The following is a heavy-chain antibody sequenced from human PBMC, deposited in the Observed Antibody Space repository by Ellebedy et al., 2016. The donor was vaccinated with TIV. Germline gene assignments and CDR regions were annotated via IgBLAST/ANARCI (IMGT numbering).Heavy chain of an antibody. J-gene: IGHJ4*02. CDR3: AREVGGGGAY. CDR1: GFTFSTYW. CDR2: IKQDGSVK. D-gene: IGHD2-21*01. Sequence: GESLKISCAASGFTFSTYWMHWVRQPPGKGLEWVANIKQDGSVKYYVDSVKGRFTISRDNAKNSLYLQMNTLRPEDTAVYYCAREVGGGGAYWGQGTLATVSS. V-gene: IGHV3-7*01.